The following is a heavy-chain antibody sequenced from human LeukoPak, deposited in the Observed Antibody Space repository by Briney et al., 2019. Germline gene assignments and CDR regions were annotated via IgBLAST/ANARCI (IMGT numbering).Heavy chain of an antibody. CDR3: ATARGSSWPFDY. Sequence: GGSLRLSCAASGFTFSSYWMHWVRQAPGKGLVWVSRINSDGSSTSYADSVKGRFTISRDNAKNSLYLQMNSLRAEDTAVYYCATARGSSWPFDYWGQGTLVTVSS. CDR1: GFTFSSYW. V-gene: IGHV3-74*01. D-gene: IGHD6-13*01. J-gene: IGHJ4*02. CDR2: INSDGSST.